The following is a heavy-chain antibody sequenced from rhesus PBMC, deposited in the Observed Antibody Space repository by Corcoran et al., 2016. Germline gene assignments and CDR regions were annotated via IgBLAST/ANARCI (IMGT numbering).Heavy chain of an antibody. Sequence: QVQLQESGPGLVKPSETLSLTCAVSGGSISSSNWWIWIRRPPGKGLEWIGYISDSRRRPYANPAVEGRVTMSTDTSKNQFSRRRGSVAAADTAVYDCARGYEYSKGVYFEFWGQGALVTVSS. CDR1: GGSISSSNW. CDR3: ARGYEYSKGVYFEF. V-gene: IGHV4-65*01. J-gene: IGHJ1*01. CDR2: ISDSRRRP. D-gene: IGHD4-23*01.